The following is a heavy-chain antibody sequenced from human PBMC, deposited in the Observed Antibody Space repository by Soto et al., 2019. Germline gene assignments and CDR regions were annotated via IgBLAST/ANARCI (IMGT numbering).Heavy chain of an antibody. CDR3: AKDQDDGGNSYFDY. V-gene: IGHV3-23*01. Sequence: PWWSLRLSCPASVFTFKTFLMSWIRQAPGIGLEGVSSISGSGRGTFYAGSVKGRFTISIDNSKNTLSLRMNSLRVEDTGVYFCAKDQDDGGNSYFDYWGQGSQVTVSS. J-gene: IGHJ4*02. D-gene: IGHD4-17*01. CDR2: ISGSGRGT. CDR1: VFTFKTFL.